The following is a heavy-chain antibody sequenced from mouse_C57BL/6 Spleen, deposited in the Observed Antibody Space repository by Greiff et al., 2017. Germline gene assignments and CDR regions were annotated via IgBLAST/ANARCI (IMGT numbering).Heavy chain of an antibody. D-gene: IGHD4-1*01. CDR2: IYPGSGNT. Sequence: QVQLQQSGAELVRPGASVKLSCKASGYTFTDYYINWVKQRPGQGLEWIARIYPGSGNTYYNEKFKGKATLTAEKSSSTAYMQLSSLTSEDSAVYFCARSGLGRYAMDYWGQGTSVTVSS. J-gene: IGHJ4*01. CDR3: ARSGLGRYAMDY. V-gene: IGHV1-76*01. CDR1: GYTFTDYY.